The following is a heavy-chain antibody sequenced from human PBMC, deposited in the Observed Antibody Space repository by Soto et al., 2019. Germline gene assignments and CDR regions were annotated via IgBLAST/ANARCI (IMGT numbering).Heavy chain of an antibody. D-gene: IGHD2-2*01. CDR3: ARKDTPYGISNRCYDWFDP. CDR2: IYYSGDI. Sequence: SETLSLTCTVSGGSISSSSFHWGWIRQPPGKGLEWIGYIYYSGDIYYSPSLKSRVTISLDTSKNQFSLKLNSVTDADTAVYYCARKDTPYGISNRCYDWFDPWGQGTLVTVSS. V-gene: IGHV4-31*03. CDR1: GGSISSSSFH. J-gene: IGHJ5*02.